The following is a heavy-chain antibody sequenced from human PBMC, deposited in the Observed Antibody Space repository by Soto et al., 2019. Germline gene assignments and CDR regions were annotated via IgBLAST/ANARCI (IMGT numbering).Heavy chain of an antibody. CDR3: ARTRLYPLKVNSRGGNWFDP. CDR2: IYYSRST. CDR1: GGSISSSSYY. Sequence: SETLSLTCTVSGGSISSSSYYWGWIRQPPXKGLEWIGSIYYSRSTYYTPSLKSRVTISVDTSKNQFSLKLSCVTAADTAVYYWARTRLYPLKVNSRGGNWFDPWGQGTLVTVSS. D-gene: IGHD3-10*01. J-gene: IGHJ5*02. V-gene: IGHV4-39*01.